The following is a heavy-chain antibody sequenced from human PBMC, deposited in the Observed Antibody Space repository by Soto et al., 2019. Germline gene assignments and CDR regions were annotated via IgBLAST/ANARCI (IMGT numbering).Heavy chain of an antibody. CDR3: ARELLAVAGTTGFDY. Sequence: PGGSLRLSCAASGFTFSSYWMTWVRQAPGKGLEWVANIKQDGSEKYYVDSVKGRFTISRDNAEKSLYLQMNSLRAEDTAVYYCARELLAVAGTTGFDYWGQGTLVTVSS. V-gene: IGHV3-7*01. J-gene: IGHJ4*02. CDR1: GFTFSSYW. D-gene: IGHD6-19*01. CDR2: IKQDGSEK.